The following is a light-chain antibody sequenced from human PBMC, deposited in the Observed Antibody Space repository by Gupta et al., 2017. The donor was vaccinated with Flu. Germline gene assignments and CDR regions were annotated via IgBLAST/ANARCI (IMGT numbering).Light chain of an antibody. CDR1: SSDVGAYDY. CDR2: EVT. CDR3: SSYAGSNNLL. Sequence: QSALTQPPSTSGSPGQSVTISCTGTSSDVGAYDYVSWYQQHPGKPPKLLIYEVTARPSGVPDRFSGSKSGNTASLTVSGLQTEDEADYYYSSYAGSNNLLFGGGTKLTVL. V-gene: IGLV2-8*01. J-gene: IGLJ2*01.